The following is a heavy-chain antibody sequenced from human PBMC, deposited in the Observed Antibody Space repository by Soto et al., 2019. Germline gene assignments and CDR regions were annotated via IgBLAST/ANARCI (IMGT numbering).Heavy chain of an antibody. CDR3: ARDPPYDYVSRADNWFDP. V-gene: IGHV1-18*04. J-gene: IGHJ5*02. D-gene: IGHD3-16*01. Sequence: GXSVKVSFKASCYTFTSYGISWVRQAPVQGLEWMGWISAYNGNTNYAQKLQGRVTMTTDTSTSTAYMELRRLRSDDTAVYYCARDPPYDYVSRADNWFDPWGQGTLVTVSS. CDR2: ISAYNGNT. CDR1: CYTFTSYG.